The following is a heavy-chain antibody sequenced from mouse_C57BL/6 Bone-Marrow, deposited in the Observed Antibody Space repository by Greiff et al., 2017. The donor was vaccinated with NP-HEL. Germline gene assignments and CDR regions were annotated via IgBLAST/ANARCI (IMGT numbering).Heavy chain of an antibody. CDR3: ARRRGASGSSYSFAY. J-gene: IGHJ3*01. V-gene: IGHV1-18*01. Sequence: EVQLQQSGPELVKPGASVKIPCTASGYTFTDYNMDWVKQSHGKSLEWIGDINPNNGGTIYNQKFKGKATLTVDKSSSTAYMELRSLTSEDTAVYYCARRRGASGSSYSFAYWGQGTLVTVSA. D-gene: IGHD1-1*01. CDR1: GYTFTDYN. CDR2: INPNNGGT.